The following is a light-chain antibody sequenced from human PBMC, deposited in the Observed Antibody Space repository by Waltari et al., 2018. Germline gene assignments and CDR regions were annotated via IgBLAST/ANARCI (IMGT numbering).Light chain of an antibody. J-gene: IGLJ1*01. CDR3: GSYVSSNTFV. V-gene: IGLV2-14*03. CDR2: DVT. Sequence: QSALSQPASVSGSPGQSITISCTGTSSDVGGFNHVSWYQQLPGKVPKLLIFDVTSRPSGVSSRFSGYKSDNTASLTISGLQADDEAEYFCGSYVSSNTFVFGSGTKVTVL. CDR1: SSDVGGFNH.